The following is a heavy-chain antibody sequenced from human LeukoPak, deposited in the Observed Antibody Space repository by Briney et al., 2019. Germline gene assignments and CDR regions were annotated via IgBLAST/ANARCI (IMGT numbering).Heavy chain of an antibody. J-gene: IGHJ4*02. CDR3: ARKLAAADPNY. Sequence: GRSLRLSCAASGFTFSSYALHWVRRAPGKGLEWVAVISFDGSNKYYADSVKGRFTISRDNSKNTLYLQMNSLRAEDTAVYYCARKLAAADPNYWGQGTLVTVSS. CDR1: GFTFSSYA. D-gene: IGHD6-13*01. CDR2: ISFDGSNK. V-gene: IGHV3-30-3*01.